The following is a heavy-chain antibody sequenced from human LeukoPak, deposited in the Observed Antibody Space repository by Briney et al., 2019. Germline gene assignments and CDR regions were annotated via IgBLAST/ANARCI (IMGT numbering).Heavy chain of an antibody. CDR1: GSTFSSYG. CDR2: IWYDGSNK. Sequence: PGGSLRLSCAASGSTFSSYGMHWVRQAPGKGLEWVAVIWYDGSNKYYADSVKGQFTISRDNSKNTLYLQMNSLRAEDTAVYYCARDGEDDSSGHYKPFDYWGQGTLVTVSS. D-gene: IGHD3-22*01. J-gene: IGHJ4*02. V-gene: IGHV3-33*01. CDR3: ARDGEDDSSGHYKPFDY.